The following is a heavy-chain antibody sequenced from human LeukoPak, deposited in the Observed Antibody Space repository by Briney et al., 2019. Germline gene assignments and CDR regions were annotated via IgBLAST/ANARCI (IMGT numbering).Heavy chain of an antibody. D-gene: IGHD6-19*01. J-gene: IGHJ4*02. V-gene: IGHV7-4-1*02. CDR1: GYTFTSYA. Sequence: ASVEVSCKASGYTFTSYAMNWVRQAPGQGLEWMGWINTNTGSPTYAQGFTGRFVFSLDTSVSTAYLQISSLKAEDTAVYYCARRGAVAGAAADYWGQGTLVTVSS. CDR3: ARRGAVAGAAADY. CDR2: INTNTGSP.